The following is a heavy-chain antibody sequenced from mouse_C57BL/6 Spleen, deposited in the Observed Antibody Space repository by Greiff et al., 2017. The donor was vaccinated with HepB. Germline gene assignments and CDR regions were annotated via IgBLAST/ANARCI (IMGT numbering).Heavy chain of an antibody. D-gene: IGHD1-2*01. J-gene: IGHJ1*03. CDR3: ARPGDGGYWYFDV. CDR2: IDPSDSYT. CDR1: GYTFTSYW. Sequence: QVQLQQPGAELVMPGASVKLSCKASGYTFTSYWMHWVKQRPGQGLEWIGEIDPSDSYTNYNQKFKGKSTLTVDKSSSTAYMQLSSLTSEDSAVYYCARPGDGGYWYFDVWGTGTTVTVSS. V-gene: IGHV1-69*01.